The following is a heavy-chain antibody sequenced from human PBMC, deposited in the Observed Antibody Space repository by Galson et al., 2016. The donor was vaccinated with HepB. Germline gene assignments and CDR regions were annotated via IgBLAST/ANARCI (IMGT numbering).Heavy chain of an antibody. D-gene: IGHD3-9*01. CDR1: GFSLSTNEMC. J-gene: IGHJ6*02. V-gene: IGHV2-70*01. CDR2: IDWDDDK. CDR3: ARMGAHLLNGRYFYSGMDV. Sequence: PALVKPTQTLTLTCTFSGFSLSTNEMCVSWIRQPPGKALEWLALIDWDDDKYYSTSLKTRLTISKDTSKNQVVLTMTNMDPVDTATYYCARMGAHLLNGRYFYSGMDVLGQGTTVTVSS.